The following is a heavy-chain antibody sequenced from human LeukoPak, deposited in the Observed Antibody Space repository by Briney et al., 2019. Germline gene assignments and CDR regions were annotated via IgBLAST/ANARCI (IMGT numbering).Heavy chain of an antibody. CDR3: ARGGRPDY. D-gene: IGHD3-10*01. J-gene: IGHJ4*02. CDR1: GFTFSSSW. CDR2: IKEDGREK. Sequence: PGGSLRLSCATSGFTFSSSWMSWARQAPGKGLECVANIKEDGREKYYVDPVKGRFTISRDNAKNSLYLQMSSLRAEDTAVYYCARGGRPDYWGQGTLVTVSS. V-gene: IGHV3-7*01.